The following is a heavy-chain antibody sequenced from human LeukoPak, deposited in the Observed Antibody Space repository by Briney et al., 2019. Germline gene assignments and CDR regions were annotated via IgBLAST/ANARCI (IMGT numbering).Heavy chain of an antibody. Sequence: GGSLRLSCAASGFTLSSYWMHWVRQAPGKGLVWVSRINSDGSSISYADSVKGRFTISRDNAKNTLYLQMNSLRVEDTAVYYCAREGRVTGYDFDCWGQGTLVTVSS. D-gene: IGHD5-12*01. CDR3: AREGRVTGYDFDC. CDR2: INSDGSSI. J-gene: IGHJ4*02. V-gene: IGHV3-74*01. CDR1: GFTLSSYW.